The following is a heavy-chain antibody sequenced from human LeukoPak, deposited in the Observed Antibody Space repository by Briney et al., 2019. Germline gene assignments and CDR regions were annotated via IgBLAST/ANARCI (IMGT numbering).Heavy chain of an antibody. CDR2: FDPEDGET. V-gene: IGHV1-24*01. J-gene: IGHJ6*04. CDR1: GYTLTELS. D-gene: IGHD3-10*01. CDR3: ATARMVRGEDGMDV. Sequence: ASVKLSCKVSGYTLTELSMHWVRQAPGKGLEWMGGFDPEDGETIYAQKFQGRVTMTEDTSTNTAYMELSSLRSEDTAVYYCATARMVRGEDGMDVWGKGTTVTVSS.